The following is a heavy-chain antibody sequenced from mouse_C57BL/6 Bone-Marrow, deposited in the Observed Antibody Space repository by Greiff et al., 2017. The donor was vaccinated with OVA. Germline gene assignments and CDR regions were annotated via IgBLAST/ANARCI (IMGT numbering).Heavy chain of an antibody. D-gene: IGHD4-1*01. V-gene: IGHV10-1*01. CDR2: IRSKSNNYAT. J-gene: IGHJ3*01. CDR3: VRQRTGTGFAY. Sequence: EVKLMESGGGLVQPKGSLKLSCAASGFSFNTYAMNWVRQAPGKGLEWVARIRSKSNNYATYYADSVKDRFTISRDDSESMLYLQMNNLKTEDTAMYYCVRQRTGTGFAYWGQGTLVTVSA. CDR1: GFSFNTYA.